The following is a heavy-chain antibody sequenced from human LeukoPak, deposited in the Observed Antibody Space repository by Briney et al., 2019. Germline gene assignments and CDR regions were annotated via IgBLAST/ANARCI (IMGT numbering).Heavy chain of an antibody. Sequence: SETLSLTCAVYGGSFSGYYWSWIRQPPGKGLEWIGEINHSGSTNYNPSLKSRVTISVDTSKNQFSLKLSSVTAADTAVYYCARGSRVRGVTGFDYWGQGTLVTVSS. J-gene: IGHJ4*02. CDR2: INHSGST. CDR1: GGSFSGYY. CDR3: ARGSRVRGVTGFDY. V-gene: IGHV4-34*01. D-gene: IGHD3-10*01.